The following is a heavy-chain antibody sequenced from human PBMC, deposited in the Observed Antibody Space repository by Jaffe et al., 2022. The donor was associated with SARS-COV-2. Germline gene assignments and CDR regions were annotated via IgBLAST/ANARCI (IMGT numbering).Heavy chain of an antibody. CDR3: AKGYCSSTSCYFYFDY. V-gene: IGHV3-23*01. CDR2: ISGSDDST. J-gene: IGHJ4*02. Sequence: EVQLLESGGGLVQPGGSLRLSCAASGFTFSSYAMSWVRQAPGKGLEWVSAISGSDDSTYYADSVKGRFTISRDNSKNTLFLQMNSLRAEDTAVYYCAKGYCSSTSCYFYFDYWGQGTLVTVSS. CDR1: GFTFSSYA. D-gene: IGHD2-2*01.